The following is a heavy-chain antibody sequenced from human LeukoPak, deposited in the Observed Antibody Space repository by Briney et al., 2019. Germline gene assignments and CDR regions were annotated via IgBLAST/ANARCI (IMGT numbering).Heavy chain of an antibody. J-gene: IGHJ4*02. D-gene: IGHD3-9*01. CDR1: GFTFSSYS. CDR2: ISSSSSYI. V-gene: IGHV3-21*01. Sequence: GGSLRLSCAASGFTFSSYSMNWVRQAPGKGLEWVSSISSSSSYIYYADSVKGRFTISRDNAKNSLYLQMNSLRAEDTAVYYCARRTAGYYDILFPTRGIRDYFDYWGQGTLVAVSS. CDR3: ARRTAGYYDILFPTRGIRDYFDY.